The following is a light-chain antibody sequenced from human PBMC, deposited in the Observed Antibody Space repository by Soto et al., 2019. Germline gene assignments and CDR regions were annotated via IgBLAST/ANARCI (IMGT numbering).Light chain of an antibody. CDR1: SCNIGAGYD. CDR3: QSYDSSLSGSV. Sequence: QPVLTQPPSVSGAPGQRVTISCTGSSCNIGAGYDVHWYQQLPGTAPKLLIYGNSNRPSGVPDRFSGSKSGTSASLAITGLQAEDEADYYCQSYDSSLSGSVFGGGTKVTVL. CDR2: GNS. V-gene: IGLV1-40*01. J-gene: IGLJ2*01.